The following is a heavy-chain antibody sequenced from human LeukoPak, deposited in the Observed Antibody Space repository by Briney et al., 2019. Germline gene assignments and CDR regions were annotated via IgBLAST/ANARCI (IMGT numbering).Heavy chain of an antibody. Sequence: SETLSLTCTVSGGSISSSSYYWGWIRQPPGKGLEWMGSILYSGITYHNPSLKSRVTISVDTSKNQFSLKLRSVTAADTAVYYCARHVVGAYYFDYWGQGTLVTVSS. CDR3: ARHVVGAYYFDY. V-gene: IGHV4-39*01. CDR1: GGSISSSSYY. D-gene: IGHD4/OR15-4a*01. J-gene: IGHJ4*02. CDR2: ILYSGIT.